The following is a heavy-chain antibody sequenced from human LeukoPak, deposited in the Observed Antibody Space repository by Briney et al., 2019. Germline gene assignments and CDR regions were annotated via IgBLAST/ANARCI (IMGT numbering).Heavy chain of an antibody. CDR2: IDISGGST. V-gene: IGHV3-23*01. J-gene: IGHJ4*02. CDR3: ANEVRPNDY. Sequence: PGGSLRLSCAASGFTFRSFSMNWVRQAPGKGLEWVSSIDISGGSTYYADSVQGRFTISRDNSKNTLYLEMNSLRAEDTALYYCANEVRPNDYWGQGTLVTVSS. CDR1: GFTFRSFS. D-gene: IGHD1-1*01.